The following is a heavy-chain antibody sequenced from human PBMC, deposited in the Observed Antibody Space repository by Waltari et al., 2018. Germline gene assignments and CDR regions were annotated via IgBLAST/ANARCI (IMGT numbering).Heavy chain of an antibody. CDR1: GGSFSGYY. V-gene: IGHV4-34*01. J-gene: IGHJ4*02. Sequence: QVQLQQWGAGLLKPSETLSLTCAVYGGSFSGYYWSWIRQPPGKGLEWIGEINHSGSTNYNPYLKSRVTISVDTSKNQFSLKLSSVTAADTDVYYCARTGSGWYRGADYWGQGTLVTVSS. D-gene: IGHD6-19*01. CDR2: INHSGST. CDR3: ARTGSGWYRGADY.